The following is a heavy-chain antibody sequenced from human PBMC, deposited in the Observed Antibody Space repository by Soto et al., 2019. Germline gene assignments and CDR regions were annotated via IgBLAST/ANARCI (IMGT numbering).Heavy chain of an antibody. Sequence: SSETVSLTXAVSGYSISSGYYWGWIRQPPGKGLEWIGSIYHSGSTYYNPSLKSRVTISVDTSKNQFSLKLSSVTAADTAVYYCARAGRIAMVTGGDYWGQGTLVTVSS. CDR2: IYHSGST. D-gene: IGHD5-18*01. V-gene: IGHV4-38-2*01. CDR1: GYSISSGYY. J-gene: IGHJ4*02. CDR3: ARAGRIAMVTGGDY.